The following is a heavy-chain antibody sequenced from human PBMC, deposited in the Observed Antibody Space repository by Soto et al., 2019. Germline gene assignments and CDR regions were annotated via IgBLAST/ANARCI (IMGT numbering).Heavy chain of an antibody. CDR2: ISYDGSNK. CDR1: GFTFSSYG. J-gene: IGHJ4*02. CDR3: AKEAEMTTVTNSDYFDY. V-gene: IGHV3-30*18. Sequence: GGSLRLSCAASGFTFSSYGMHWVRQAPGKGLEWVAVISYDGSNKYYADSVKGRFTISRDNSKNTLYLQMNSLRAEDTAVYYCAKEAEMTTVTNSDYFDYWGQGTLVTVSS. D-gene: IGHD4-17*01.